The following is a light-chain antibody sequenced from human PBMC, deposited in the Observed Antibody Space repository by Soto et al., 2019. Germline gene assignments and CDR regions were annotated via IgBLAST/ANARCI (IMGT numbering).Light chain of an antibody. CDR2: AAS. J-gene: IGKJ2*01. V-gene: IGKV1-6*01. CDR3: LQDYNFPYT. CDR1: QGISND. Sequence: AIQMTQSPSSLSASVGDRVTITCRASQGISNDLAWYQQKPGKAPKLLIYAASSLQSGVPPRFSGSGSGTDFTLTISSRQPEDFATYFCLQDYNFPYTFGQGTKLEIK.